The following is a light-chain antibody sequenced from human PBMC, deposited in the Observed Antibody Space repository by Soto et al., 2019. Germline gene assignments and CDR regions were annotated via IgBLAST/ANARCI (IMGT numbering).Light chain of an antibody. CDR1: RSASDW. Sequence: DIQMTQSPSTLSASVGDRVTITCRASRSASDWLAWYQQRPGEAPRMLISKASTLESGVPARFSGGGSGTEFTLTINSLQSEDFAVYYCQQYNTWPVTFGGGTKVDIK. J-gene: IGKJ4*01. V-gene: IGKV1-5*03. CDR3: QQYNTWPVT. CDR2: KAS.